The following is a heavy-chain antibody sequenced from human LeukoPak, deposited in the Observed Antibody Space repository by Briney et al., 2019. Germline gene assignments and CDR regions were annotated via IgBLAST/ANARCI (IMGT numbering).Heavy chain of an antibody. V-gene: IGHV4-34*01. CDR1: GGSFSGYY. Sequence: SETLSLTCAVYGGSFSGYYWSWIRQPPGKGLEWIGEINHSGSTNYNPSLKSRVTISVDTSKNQFSLKLSSVTAADTAVYYCARFFHYYYGMDVWGQGTTVTVSS. CDR2: INHSGST. CDR3: ARFFHYYYGMDV. J-gene: IGHJ6*02.